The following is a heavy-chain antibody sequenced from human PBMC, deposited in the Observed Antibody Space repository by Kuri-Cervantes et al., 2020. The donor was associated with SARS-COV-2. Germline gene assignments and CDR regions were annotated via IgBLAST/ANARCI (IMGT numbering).Heavy chain of an antibody. J-gene: IGHJ6*02. CDR2: INPSGGST. D-gene: IGHD2-2*01. CDR3: AREGAVVVPAAVRFYYYGMDV. V-gene: IGHV1-46*03. Sequence: ASVKVSCKASGYTFTSYYMHWVRQAPGQGLEWMGIINPSGGSTSYAQKFQGRVTMTRDTSTSTVYMELSSLRSEDTAVYYCAREGAVVVPAAVRFYYYGMDVWGHGTTVTVSS. CDR1: GYTFTSYY.